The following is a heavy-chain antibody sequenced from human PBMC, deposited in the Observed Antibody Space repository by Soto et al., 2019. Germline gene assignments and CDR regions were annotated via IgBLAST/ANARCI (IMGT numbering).Heavy chain of an antibody. V-gene: IGHV1-69*01. J-gene: IGHJ4*02. Sequence: QVQLVQSGAEVKKPGSSVKVSCKASGGTFSSYAISWVRQAPGQGLEWMGGIIPIFGTANYEQKFQGRVTITEDESTSTAYMELSSLRSEDTAVYYCARCSGPMYYDSSGYSSFDYWGQGTLVTVSS. CDR2: IIPIFGTA. CDR1: GGTFSSYA. CDR3: ARCSGPMYYDSSGYSSFDY. D-gene: IGHD3-22*01.